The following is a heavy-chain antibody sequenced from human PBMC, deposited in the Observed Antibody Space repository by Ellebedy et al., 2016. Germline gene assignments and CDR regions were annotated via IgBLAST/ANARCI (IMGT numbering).Heavy chain of an antibody. Sequence: ASVKVSCXASGYTFTSYGISWVRQAPGQGLEWMGWISAYNGNTNYAQKLQGRVTMTTDTSTSTAYMELRSLRSDDTAVYYCASSSDSSGYYLTGAFDIWGQGTMVTVSS. CDR3: ASSSDSSGYYLTGAFDI. J-gene: IGHJ3*02. D-gene: IGHD3-22*01. V-gene: IGHV1-18*01. CDR1: GYTFTSYG. CDR2: ISAYNGNT.